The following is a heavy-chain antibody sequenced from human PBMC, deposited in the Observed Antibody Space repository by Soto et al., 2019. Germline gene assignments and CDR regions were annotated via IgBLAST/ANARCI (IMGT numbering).Heavy chain of an antibody. CDR1: GYTFTGYY. CDR2: INPNSGGT. CDR3: ARNRGRDILTGRWLLGDYYGMDV. V-gene: IGHV1-2*04. J-gene: IGHJ6*02. Sequence: ASVKISCKASGYTFTGYYMHWVRQAPGQGLEWMGWINPNSGGTNYAQKFQGWVTMTRDTSISTAYMELSRLRSDDTAVYYCARNRGRDILTGRWLLGDYYGMDVWGQGTTVTVSS. D-gene: IGHD3-9*01.